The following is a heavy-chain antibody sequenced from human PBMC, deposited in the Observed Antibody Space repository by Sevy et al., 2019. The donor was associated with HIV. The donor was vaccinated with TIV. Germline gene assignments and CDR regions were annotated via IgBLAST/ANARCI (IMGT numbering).Heavy chain of an antibody. V-gene: IGHV4-4*07. J-gene: IGHJ6*02. D-gene: IGHD6-19*01. CDR2: IYTSGST. CDR3: ARDVGIALAGTPGGMDV. Sequence: SETLSLTCTVSGGSISSYYWSWIRQPAGKGLEWIGRIYTSGSTNYNPSLKSRITMSVDTSKNQFCLKLSSVTAADTAVYYCARDVGIALAGTPGGMDVWGQGTTVTVSS. CDR1: GGSISSYY.